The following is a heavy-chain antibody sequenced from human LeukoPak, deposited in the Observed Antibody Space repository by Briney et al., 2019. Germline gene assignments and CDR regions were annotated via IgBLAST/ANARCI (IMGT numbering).Heavy chain of an antibody. D-gene: IGHD3-10*02. CDR1: GGSISSGGYH. CDR3: ARDSRRPRAMIGAFDI. J-gene: IGHJ3*02. V-gene: IGHV4-31*03. Sequence: PSETLSLTCTVSGGSISSGGYHWSWIRQHPGKGLEWIGYIYYSGSTYYNPSLKSRVTISVDTSKNQFSLKLSSVTAADTAVYYCARDSRRPRAMIGAFDIWGQGTMVTVSS. CDR2: IYYSGST.